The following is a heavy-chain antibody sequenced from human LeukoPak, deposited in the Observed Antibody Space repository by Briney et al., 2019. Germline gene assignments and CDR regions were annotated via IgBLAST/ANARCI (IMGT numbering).Heavy chain of an antibody. CDR2: INHTGRT. J-gene: IGHJ5*02. D-gene: IGHD6-13*01. CDR3: ARKEGGELVNTRRWFDP. Sequence: SETLSLTCTVSGGSISSSSYYWGWIRQPPGKGLEWIGEINHTGRTYYNPSLKSRVTISVDTSKSQFSLKLTSVTAADTAVYYCARKEGGELVNTRRWFDPWGQGTLVTVSS. V-gene: IGHV4-39*07. CDR1: GGSISSSSYY.